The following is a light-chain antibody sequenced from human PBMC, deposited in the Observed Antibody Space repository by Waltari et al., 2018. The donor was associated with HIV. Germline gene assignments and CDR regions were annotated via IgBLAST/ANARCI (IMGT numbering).Light chain of an antibody. V-gene: IGLV1-40*01. CDR3: QSYDSSLRSVV. CDR1: SSHIGPIYD. CDR2: GNA. Sequence: QSVLTQPPSVSGAPGQRVTISCTGSSSHIGPIYDVHWYQQIPGRAPKLLIYGNANRPSGFPDRFSGSKSGTSASLAITGLQAEDEADYYCQSYDSSLRSVVFGGGTKLTVL. J-gene: IGLJ2*01.